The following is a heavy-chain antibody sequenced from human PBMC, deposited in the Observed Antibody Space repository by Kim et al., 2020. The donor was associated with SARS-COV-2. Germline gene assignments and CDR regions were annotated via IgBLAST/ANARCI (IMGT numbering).Heavy chain of an antibody. CDR3: VRDSNRLYYSDEYFQD. CDR1: GFTFSSYG. D-gene: IGHD4-17*01. Sequence: GGSLRLSCTASGFTFSSYGMHWVRQAPGKGLEWVATIWHDGSNIHYAESVKGRFTISRDNSKNTVYLQMSSLRADDSSVYYCVRDSNRLYYSDEYFQDWGQGTLVTVSS. V-gene: IGHV3-33*08. J-gene: IGHJ1*01. CDR2: IWHDGSNI.